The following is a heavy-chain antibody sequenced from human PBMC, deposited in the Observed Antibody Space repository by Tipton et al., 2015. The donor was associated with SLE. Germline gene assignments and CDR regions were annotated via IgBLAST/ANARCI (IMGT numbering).Heavy chain of an antibody. CDR1: GYTFTTYG. Sequence: QSGAEVKKPGASVRVSCKASGYTFTTYGISWVRQAPGQGLEWMGWISTYNGNTNYAQKLQGRITMTSDTSTSTAYMELRSLRSDDTAIYYCARVGDTAIVDYWGQGTLVTVSS. V-gene: IGHV1-18*01. CDR3: ARVGDTAIVDY. CDR2: ISTYNGNT. J-gene: IGHJ4*02. D-gene: IGHD5-18*01.